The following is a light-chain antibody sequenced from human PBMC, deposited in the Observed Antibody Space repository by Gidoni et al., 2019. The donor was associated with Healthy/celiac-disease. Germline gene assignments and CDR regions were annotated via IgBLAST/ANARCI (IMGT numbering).Light chain of an antibody. J-gene: IGKJ1*01. Sequence: EIVLTQSPGTLSLSPGERATLSCRASQSVSSSYLAWYQQKPGQAPRLLIYGASSRATGLPDRFSGSGSGTDFTLTISRLDPEDFAVYYCQQYGSSPVTFGQGTKVEIK. CDR2: GAS. V-gene: IGKV3-20*01. CDR3: QQYGSSPVT. CDR1: QSVSSSY.